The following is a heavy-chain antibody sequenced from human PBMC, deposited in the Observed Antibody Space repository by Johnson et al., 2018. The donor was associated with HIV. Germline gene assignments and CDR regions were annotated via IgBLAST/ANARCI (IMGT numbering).Heavy chain of an antibody. V-gene: IGHV3-23*04. Sequence: VQLVESGGGVVRPGGSLRLSCAASGFIFDDYGMSWVRQAPGKGLEWVSGISGSGGSTYYADSVKGRFTISRDNSKNTLYLQMNSLRAEDTAVYYCAKDRGIGYDSSGSYGAFDIWGQGTMVTVSS. CDR3: AKDRGIGYDSSGSYGAFDI. CDR2: ISGSGGST. D-gene: IGHD3-22*01. J-gene: IGHJ3*02. CDR1: GFIFDDYG.